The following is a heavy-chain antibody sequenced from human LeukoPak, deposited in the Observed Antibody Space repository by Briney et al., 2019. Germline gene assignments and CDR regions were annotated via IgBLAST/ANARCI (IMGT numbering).Heavy chain of an antibody. J-gene: IGHJ5*02. CDR3: ARLGTGELLWENWFDP. V-gene: IGHV4-34*01. CDR2: INHSGST. Sequence: SETLSLTCAVYGGSFSGYYWSWIRQPPGKGLEWIGEINHSGSTNYNPSLKSRVTISVDTSKNQFSLKLSSVTAADTAVYYCARLGTGELLWENWFDPWGQGTLVTVSS. CDR1: GGSFSGYY. D-gene: IGHD1-26*01.